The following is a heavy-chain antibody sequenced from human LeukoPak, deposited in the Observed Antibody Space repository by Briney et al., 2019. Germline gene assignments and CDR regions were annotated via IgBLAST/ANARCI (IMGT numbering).Heavy chain of an antibody. V-gene: IGHV3-23*01. CDR2: ISDNGGGR. CDR3: ARDRGWRSGGYYLYYFDF. Sequence: PGGSLRLSCGASGFIFRNYAMSWVRQAPGEGLEWVSGISDNGGGRYYADSVKGRFTISRDNSKNMLYLQMNSLRAEDTAVYFCARDRGWRSGGYYLYYFDFWGQGTLVTVSS. CDR1: GFIFRNYA. D-gene: IGHD3-22*01. J-gene: IGHJ4*02.